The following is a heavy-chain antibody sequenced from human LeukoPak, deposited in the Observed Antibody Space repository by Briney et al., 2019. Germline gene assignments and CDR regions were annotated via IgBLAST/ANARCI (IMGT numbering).Heavy chain of an antibody. CDR2: ISSSGTYI. Sequence: GGSLRLSCAASGFTFSTYYMNWVRQAPGKGPEWVSSISSSGTYIYYTDSVKGRFTISRDNAKNSLYLQMNSLSAEDTAMYYCARGGSGSYFLDYWGQGTLVTVSS. J-gene: IGHJ4*02. D-gene: IGHD1-26*01. CDR1: GFTFSTYY. CDR3: ARGGSGSYFLDY. V-gene: IGHV3-21*01.